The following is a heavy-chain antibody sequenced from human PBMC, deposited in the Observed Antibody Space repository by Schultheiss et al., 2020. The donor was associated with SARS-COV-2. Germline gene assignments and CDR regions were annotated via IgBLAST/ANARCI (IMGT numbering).Heavy chain of an antibody. V-gene: IGHV1-46*01. CDR2: INPSGGST. CDR1: GYTFTSYY. Sequence: ASVKVSCKASGYTFTSYYMHWVRQAPGQGLEWMGIINPSGGSTSYAQKFQGRVTMTTDTSTSTAYMELRSLRSDDTAVYYCARGLTPSSVDYWGQGTLVTVSS. D-gene: IGHD1-14*01. CDR3: ARGLTPSSVDY. J-gene: IGHJ4*02.